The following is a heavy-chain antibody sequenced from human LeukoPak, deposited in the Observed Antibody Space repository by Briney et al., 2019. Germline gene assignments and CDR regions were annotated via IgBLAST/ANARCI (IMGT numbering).Heavy chain of an antibody. Sequence: GGSLRLSCAASGFTVSSNYMSWVRQAPGKGLEWVSVIYSGGSTYYADSVKGRFTISRDNSKNTLYLQMNSLRAEDTAVYYCAKSSYYDASGYYREYYFDSWGQGTLVTVSS. V-gene: IGHV3-53*01. CDR2: IYSGGST. J-gene: IGHJ4*02. D-gene: IGHD3-22*01. CDR3: AKSSYYDASGYYREYYFDS. CDR1: GFTVSSNY.